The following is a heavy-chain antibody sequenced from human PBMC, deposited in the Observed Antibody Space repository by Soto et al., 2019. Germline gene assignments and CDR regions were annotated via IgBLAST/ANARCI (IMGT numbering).Heavy chain of an antibody. CDR2: ISGSGGST. CDR3: AKEVTMVRGVRTRLLDY. V-gene: IGHV3-23*01. CDR1: GFTFSSYA. J-gene: IGHJ4*02. D-gene: IGHD3-10*01. Sequence: EVQLLESGGGLVQPGGSLRLSCAASGFTFSSYAMSWVRQAPGKGLEWVSAISGSGGSTYYADSVKGRFTISRDNSKNTLYLQMNSLRAEDTAVYYCAKEVTMVRGVRTRLLDYWGQGTLVTVSS.